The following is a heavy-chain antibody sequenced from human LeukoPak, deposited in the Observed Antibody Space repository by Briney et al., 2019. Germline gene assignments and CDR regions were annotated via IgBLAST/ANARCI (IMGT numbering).Heavy chain of an antibody. CDR3: ARDLSDYFDY. CDR1: GDRVSSNSAA. Sequence: SQPLSLTCAISGDRVSSNSAAWSWIRQSPSRGLEWLTRTYYRSKWYYEYAVSVKSRITINPDTSKNQVSLQLTSVTPEDTAVYYCARDLSDYFDYWGQGTLVTVSS. CDR2: TYYRSKWYY. J-gene: IGHJ4*02. V-gene: IGHV6-1*01.